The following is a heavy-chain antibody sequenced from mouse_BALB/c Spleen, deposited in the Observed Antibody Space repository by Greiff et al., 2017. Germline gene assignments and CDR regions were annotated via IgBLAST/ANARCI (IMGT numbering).Heavy chain of an antibody. D-gene: IGHD2-4*01. CDR3: VRYYDYDPYYAMDY. CDR1: GFSLTSYG. CDR2: IWSGGST. V-gene: IGHV2-2*02. J-gene: IGHJ4*01. Sequence: QVQLKQSGPGLVQPSQSLSITCTVSGFSLTSYGVHWVRQSPGKGLEWLGVIWSGGSTDYNAAFISRLSISKDNSKSQVFFKMNSLQANDTAIYYCVRYYDYDPYYAMDYWGQGTSVTVSS.